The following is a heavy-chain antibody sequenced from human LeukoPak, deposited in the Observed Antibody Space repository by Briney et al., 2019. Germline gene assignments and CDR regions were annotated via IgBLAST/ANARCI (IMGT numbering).Heavy chain of an antibody. V-gene: IGHV3-7*03. D-gene: IGHD5-24*01. CDR3: ANGLRGMATIFAEYFQH. Sequence: PGGSLRLSCAASGFTFSSYWMSWVRQAPGKGLEWVANIKQDGSEKYYVDSVKGRFTISRDNAKNSLYLQMNSLRAEDTAVYYRANGLRGMATIFAEYFQHWGQGTLVTVSS. CDR2: IKQDGSEK. J-gene: IGHJ1*01. CDR1: GFTFSSYW.